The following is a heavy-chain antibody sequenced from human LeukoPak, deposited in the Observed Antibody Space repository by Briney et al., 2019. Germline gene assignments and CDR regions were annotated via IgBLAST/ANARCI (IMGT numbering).Heavy chain of an antibody. J-gene: IGHJ3*02. CDR3: ARGAGSTTSNDAFDI. D-gene: IGHD1-1*01. CDR1: GGSISPYY. CDR2: IYYSGST. V-gene: IGHV4-59*12. Sequence: PSETLSLTCTVSGGSISPYYWSWIRQPPGKGLEWIGYIYYSGSTYYNPSLKSRVTISVDTSKNQFSLKLSSVTAADTAMYYCARGAGSTTSNDAFDIWGQGTMVTVSS.